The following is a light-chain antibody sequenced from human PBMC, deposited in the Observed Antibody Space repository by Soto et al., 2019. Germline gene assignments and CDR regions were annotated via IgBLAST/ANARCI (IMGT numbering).Light chain of an antibody. CDR2: DDN. CDR3: HVWDGGSYLS. Sequence: SYELTQPPSVSVAPGETARITCGGNNIGSISVHWYQQRPGQAPGLVVYDDNDRPSGIPERFSGSNSGNTATLTISGVEAGDEADYYCHVWDGGSYLSFGGGTKLTVL. J-gene: IGLJ2*01. V-gene: IGLV3-21*02. CDR1: NIGSIS.